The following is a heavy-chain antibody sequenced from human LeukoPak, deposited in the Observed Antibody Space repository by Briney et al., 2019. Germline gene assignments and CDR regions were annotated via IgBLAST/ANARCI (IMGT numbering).Heavy chain of an antibody. CDR1: GGSISSYY. V-gene: IGHV4-4*07. J-gene: IGHJ3*02. CDR3: ARERELLRRDAFDM. Sequence: PSETLSLTCTVSGGSISSYYWTWMRQPAGKGLEWIGRIYTSGSTNYNPSLKSRVTMSVDTSKNQFSLKLSSVTAADTAVYYCARERELLRRDAFDMWGQGTMVTVSS. D-gene: IGHD1-26*01. CDR2: IYTSGST.